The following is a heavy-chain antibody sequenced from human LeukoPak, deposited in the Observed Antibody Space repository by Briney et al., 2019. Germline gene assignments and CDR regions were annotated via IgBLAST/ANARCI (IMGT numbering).Heavy chain of an antibody. J-gene: IGHJ4*02. CDR3: AARDCSTTSCYAGLFDY. D-gene: IGHD2-2*01. V-gene: IGHV3-53*01. Sequence: GGSLRLSCAASGFTVSSNYMSWVRQAPGKGLEWVSSLYSGGSTYYADSVKGRFTISRDSSKNTVYLQMNSLRAEDTAVYFCAARDCSTTSCYAGLFDYWGQGILVTVSS. CDR2: LYSGGST. CDR1: GFTVSSNY.